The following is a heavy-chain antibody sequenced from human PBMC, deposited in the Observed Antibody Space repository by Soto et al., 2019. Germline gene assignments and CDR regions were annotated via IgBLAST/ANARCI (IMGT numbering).Heavy chain of an antibody. Sequence: SETLSLTCTVSGGSVSSGSHYWSWIRQPPGKGLEWIGYIYYSGSTNYNPSLKSRVTISVDTSKNQFSLKLSSVTAADTAVYYCARKPYGMDVWGQGTTVTVSS. V-gene: IGHV4-61*01. CDR1: GGSVSSGSHY. CDR2: IYYSGST. CDR3: ARKPYGMDV. J-gene: IGHJ6*02.